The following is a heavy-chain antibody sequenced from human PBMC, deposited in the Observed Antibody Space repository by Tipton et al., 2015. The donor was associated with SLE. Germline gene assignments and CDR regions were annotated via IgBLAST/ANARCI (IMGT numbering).Heavy chain of an antibody. D-gene: IGHD6-6*01. J-gene: IGHJ2*01. CDR2: IFHSGPT. Sequence: TLSLTCGVSGDSISNSHWWSWVRQPPGKGLEWIGEIFHSGPTNYNPSLKSRVIISVDKSMNQFYLQLNSVTAADTAVYYCARFEYNRLDAFDLWGRGTLVTVSS. V-gene: IGHV4-4*02. CDR1: GDSISNSHW. CDR3: ARFEYNRLDAFDL.